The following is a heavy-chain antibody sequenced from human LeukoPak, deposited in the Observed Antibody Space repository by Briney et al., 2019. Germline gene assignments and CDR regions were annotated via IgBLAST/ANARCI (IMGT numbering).Heavy chain of an antibody. CDR1: GYSFTEYG. CDR3: AREQGQWRYQGY. V-gene: IGHV1-18*01. D-gene: IGHD2-15*01. Sequence: ASVKVSCKASGYSFTEYGISWLRRAPGQGLEWMGWISLYNNHINYAPKSQGKVIMTKDTSTSTAYMELRSLRSDDTAVYYCAREQGQWRYQGYWGQGTLVTVSS. CDR2: ISLYNNHI. J-gene: IGHJ4*02.